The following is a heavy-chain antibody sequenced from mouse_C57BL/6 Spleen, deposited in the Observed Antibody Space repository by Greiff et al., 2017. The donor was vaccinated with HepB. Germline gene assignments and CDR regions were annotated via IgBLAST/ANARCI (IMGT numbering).Heavy chain of an antibody. Sequence: EVHLVESGGGLVKPGGSLKLSCAASGFTFSSYAMSWVRQTPEKRLEWVATISDGGSYTYYPDNVKGRFTISRDNAKNNLYLQMSHLKSEDTAMYYCARGTAQATDYAMDYWGQGTSVTVSS. CDR3: ARGTAQATDYAMDY. D-gene: IGHD3-2*02. CDR2: ISDGGSYT. V-gene: IGHV5-4*01. CDR1: GFTFSSYA. J-gene: IGHJ4*01.